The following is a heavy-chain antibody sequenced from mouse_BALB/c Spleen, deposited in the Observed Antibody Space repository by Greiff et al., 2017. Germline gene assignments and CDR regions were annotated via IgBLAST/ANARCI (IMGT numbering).Heavy chain of an antibody. V-gene: IGHV3-2*02. CDR3: ARSGGGYYHY. CDR1: GYSITSDYA. CDR2: ISYSGST. Sequence: EVKLVESGPGLVKPSQSLSLTCTVTGYSITSDYAWNWIRQFPGNKLEWMGYISYSGSTSYNPSLKSRISITRDTSKNQFFLQLNSVTTEDTATYYCARSGGGYYHYWGQGTTLTVSS. D-gene: IGHD2-3*01. J-gene: IGHJ2*01.